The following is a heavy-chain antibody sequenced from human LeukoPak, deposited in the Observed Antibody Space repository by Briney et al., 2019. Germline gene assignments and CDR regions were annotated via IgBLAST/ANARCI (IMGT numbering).Heavy chain of an antibody. J-gene: IGHJ4*02. D-gene: IGHD6-25*01. CDR3: ARGQLRLSN. V-gene: IGHV4-34*01. CDR2: INHSGST. CDR1: GGSFNGYY. Sequence: SETLSLTCAVYGGSFNGYYWTWIRQPPGKGLEWIGEINHSGSTDYNPSLKSRVTISVDTSKNQFSLKLNSVTAADTAVYYCARGQLRLSNWGQGSLVIVSS.